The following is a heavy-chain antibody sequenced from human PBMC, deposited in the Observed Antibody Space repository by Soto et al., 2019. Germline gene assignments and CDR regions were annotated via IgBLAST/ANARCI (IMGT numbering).Heavy chain of an antibody. CDR2: VYYNENT. V-gene: IGHV4-39*01. D-gene: IGHD3-10*01. CDR3: ARRERYYGSPGWFDP. J-gene: IGHJ5*01. Sequence: SETLSLTCSVSGASINNFAYYWGWIRQPPGKGLEWIGTVYYNENTYYNPSLKSRVAISVDTAKNQFSLNLRSVTAADTAIYFFARRERYYGSPGWFDPWGKGTLVTVPS. CDR1: GASINNFAYY.